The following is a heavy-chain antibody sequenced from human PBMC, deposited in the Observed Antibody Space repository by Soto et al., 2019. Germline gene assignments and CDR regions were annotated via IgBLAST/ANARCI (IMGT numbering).Heavy chain of an antibody. D-gene: IGHD1-26*01. Sequence: QVQLVESGGGLVKPGGSLRLSCAASGFTLSDYYMSWIRQAPGKGLEWVSYISSSSSYRNYADSVKGRFTISRDNAKNSLYLQMNSLRAEDTAVYYCARSVGATSIDYWGQGTLVTVSS. CDR2: ISSSSSYR. CDR3: ARSVGATSIDY. V-gene: IGHV3-11*05. CDR1: GFTLSDYY. J-gene: IGHJ4*02.